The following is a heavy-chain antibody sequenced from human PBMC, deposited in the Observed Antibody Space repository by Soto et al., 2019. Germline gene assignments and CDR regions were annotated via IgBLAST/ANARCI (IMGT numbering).Heavy chain of an antibody. V-gene: IGHV3-23*01. J-gene: IGHJ6*02. CDR3: AKRRLPEGNTYYYYYGMDV. D-gene: IGHD6-25*01. CDR1: GFTFSSYA. Sequence: GGSLRLSCAASGFTFSSYAMSWVRQAPGKGLEWVSAISGSGGSTYYADSVKGRFTISRDNSKNTLYLQMNSLRAEDTAVYYCAKRRLPEGNTYYYYYGMDVWGQGTTVTVSS. CDR2: ISGSGGST.